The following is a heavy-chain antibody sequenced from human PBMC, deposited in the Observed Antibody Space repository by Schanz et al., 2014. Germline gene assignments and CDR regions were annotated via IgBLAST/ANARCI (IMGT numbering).Heavy chain of an antibody. CDR1: GGSISSGSYY. J-gene: IGHJ5*02. Sequence: QVQLQESGPGLVKPSQTLSLTCTVSGGSISSGSYYWSWIRQPAGKGLEWIGRIYTSGSTNYNPSLKSRVTISVAPSKTHFSLNLSSVTAADTAVYYCARVPEPGWFDPWGQGTLVTVSS. D-gene: IGHD1-26*01. CDR3: ARVPEPGWFDP. CDR2: IYTSGST. V-gene: IGHV4-61*02.